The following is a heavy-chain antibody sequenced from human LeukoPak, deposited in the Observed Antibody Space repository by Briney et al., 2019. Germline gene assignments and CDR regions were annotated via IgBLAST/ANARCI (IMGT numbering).Heavy chain of an antibody. CDR3: ARDRDPLAFEI. CDR1: GFTFSSYG. Sequence: GGSLGLSCAASGFTFSSYGMHWVRQAPGKGLEWVAFIRYDGTKKFYADSVKGRFTISRDNSKNTLYLQMNSLRAEDTAVFYCARDRDPLAFEIWGQGTMVTVSS. J-gene: IGHJ3*02. V-gene: IGHV3-30*02. CDR2: IRYDGTKK.